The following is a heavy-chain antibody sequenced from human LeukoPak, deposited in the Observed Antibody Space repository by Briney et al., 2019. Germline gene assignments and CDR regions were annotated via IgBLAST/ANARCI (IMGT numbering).Heavy chain of an antibody. V-gene: IGHV4-39*07. Sequence: PSETLSLTCTVSGASISSASYYWAWIRQPPGKGLEWIASMHYTGSTYFNPSLKSRVTISVDTSKNQFSLNLNSVTAADTAVYYCARDPRQGGDFWSATNWFDPWGQGTLVTVSS. D-gene: IGHD3-3*01. CDR1: GASISSASYY. CDR3: ARDPRQGGDFWSATNWFDP. J-gene: IGHJ5*02. CDR2: MHYTGST.